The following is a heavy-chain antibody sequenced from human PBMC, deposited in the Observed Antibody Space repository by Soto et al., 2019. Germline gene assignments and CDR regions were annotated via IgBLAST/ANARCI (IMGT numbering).Heavy chain of an antibody. CDR3: ARDGGSGSSWFAP. CDR1: GGTFSSYA. V-gene: IGHV1-69*13. J-gene: IGHJ5*02. CDR2: IIPIFGTA. D-gene: IGHD6-19*01. Sequence: ASVKVSCKASGGTFSSYAISWVRQAPGQGLERMGGIIPIFGTANYAQKFQGRVTITADESTSTAYMELSSLRSEDTAVYYCARDGGSGSSWFAPWGQGTLVTVSS.